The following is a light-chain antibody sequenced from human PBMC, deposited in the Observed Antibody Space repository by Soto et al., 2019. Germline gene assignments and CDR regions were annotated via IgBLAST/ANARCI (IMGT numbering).Light chain of an antibody. Sequence: FMVKQSPGTLSLYTGERATLSCRASQSLANSFISWYQQKPGQAPRLLIYDTSSRARGIPDRVRGRGSGTDFTLTISRLETEDFAVFYCQQYGTSEIILGQGTRLEIK. CDR1: QSLANSF. CDR2: DTS. CDR3: QQYGTSEII. J-gene: IGKJ5*01. V-gene: IGKV3-20*01.